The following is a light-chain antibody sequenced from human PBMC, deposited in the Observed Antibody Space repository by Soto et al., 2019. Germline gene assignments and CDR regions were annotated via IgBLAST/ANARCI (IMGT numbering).Light chain of an antibody. V-gene: IGLV2-14*01. Sequence: QSVLTQPASVSGSPGQSITISCTGTSSDVGGYNYVSWYQQHPGKAPKLMIYDVSNRPSGVSNRFSGSKSGNTASLTISGLQAEYEADYYCRSYTSSSLYVFGTGTKVTGL. CDR3: RSYTSSSLYV. J-gene: IGLJ1*01. CDR2: DVS. CDR1: SSDVGGYNY.